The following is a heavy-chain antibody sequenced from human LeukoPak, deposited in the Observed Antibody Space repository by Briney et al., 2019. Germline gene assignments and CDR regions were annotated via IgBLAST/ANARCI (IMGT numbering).Heavy chain of an antibody. CDR1: GYTFTDYY. V-gene: IGHV1-2*02. CDR2: INPNSGGT. J-gene: IGHJ5*02. D-gene: IGHD2-21*01. CDR3: ARADRLHGGPYLIGP. Sequence: ASVKVSCKTSGYTFTDYYMHWVRQAPGQGLEWMGWINPNSGGTSSAQKFQGRVTMTRDTSITTVYMEVSWLTSDDTAIYYCARADRLHGGPYLIGPWGQGTLVAVSS.